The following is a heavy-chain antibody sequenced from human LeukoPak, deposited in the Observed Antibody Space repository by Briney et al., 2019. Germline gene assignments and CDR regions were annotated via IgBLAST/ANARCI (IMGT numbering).Heavy chain of an antibody. D-gene: IGHD6-13*01. Sequence: GGSLRLSCAASGFTFSSYAMHWARQAPGKGLEWVAVISYDGSNKYYADSVKGRFTISRDNSKNTLYLQMNSLRAEDTAVYYCARQEQQLVYYYYGMDVWGKGTTVTVSS. CDR1: GFTFSSYA. V-gene: IGHV3-30*04. J-gene: IGHJ6*04. CDR2: ISYDGSNK. CDR3: ARQEQQLVYYYYGMDV.